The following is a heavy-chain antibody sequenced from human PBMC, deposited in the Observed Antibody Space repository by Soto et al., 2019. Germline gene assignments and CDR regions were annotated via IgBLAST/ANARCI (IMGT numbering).Heavy chain of an antibody. J-gene: IGHJ6*02. D-gene: IGHD3-22*01. CDR2: IYYSGST. CDR1: GGSISSSSYY. V-gene: IGHV4-39*01. CDR3: ARRLYYDSSGFEGGSMDV. Sequence: PSETLALTCTVSGGSISSSSYYWGWIRQPPGKGLEGIGRIYYSGSTYYNPSLKRRDTISVDTSKNQVSLKLSPVTAADTAVYYCARRLYYDSSGFEGGSMDVWGQGTTVTVSS.